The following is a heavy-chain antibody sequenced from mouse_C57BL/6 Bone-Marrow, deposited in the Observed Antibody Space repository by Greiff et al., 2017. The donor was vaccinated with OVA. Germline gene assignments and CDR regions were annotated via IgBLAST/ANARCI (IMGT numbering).Heavy chain of an antibody. J-gene: IGHJ3*01. V-gene: IGHV1-64*01. CDR1: GYTFTSYW. CDR2: IHPNSGST. Sequence: QVQLKQPGAELVKPGASVKLSCKASGYTFTSYWMHWVKQRPGQGLEWIGMIHPNSGSTNYNEKFKSKATLTVDKSSSTAYMQLSSLTSEDSAVYYCALNWDWFAYWGQGTLVTVSA. D-gene: IGHD4-1*01. CDR3: ALNWDWFAY.